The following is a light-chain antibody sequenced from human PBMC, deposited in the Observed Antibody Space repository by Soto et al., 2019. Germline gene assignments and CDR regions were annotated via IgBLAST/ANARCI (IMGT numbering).Light chain of an antibody. CDR2: DVS. V-gene: IGLV2-14*01. J-gene: IGLJ1*01. CDR1: SRDIGGYKY. CDR3: SSYTGGSTYV. Sequence: HSALTQPASVSGSPGQSITISFTVTSRDIGGYKYVTWYQQHPGKAPKLMIYDVSNRPSGVSNRFSGSKSGNTATLTISGLQGEDDAQYYCSSYTGGSTYVFGTGTKVTVL.